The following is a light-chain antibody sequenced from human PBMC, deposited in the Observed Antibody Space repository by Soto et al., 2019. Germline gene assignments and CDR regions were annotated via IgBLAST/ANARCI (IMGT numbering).Light chain of an antibody. V-gene: IGKV1-39*01. J-gene: IGKJ2*01. Sequence: DIQMTQSPSSLSASVGDRVTITCRASQSISTYLNWYQQKPGKVPKLLIYGASSLQSGVPSRFSGSVSGTDFTLTISNLQPEDFASYYCQQSYTTPYIFGQGTKLEIK. CDR3: QQSYTTPYI. CDR2: GAS. CDR1: QSISTY.